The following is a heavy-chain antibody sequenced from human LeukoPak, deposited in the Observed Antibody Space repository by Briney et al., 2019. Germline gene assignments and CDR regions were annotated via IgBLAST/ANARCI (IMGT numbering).Heavy chain of an antibody. Sequence: PGGSLRLSCAASGSTFSNYAMSWVRQAPGKRLEWVSGISGTSGTINYADPVKGRFTISRDNSKNTVYLQMNSLRAEDTAVYYCAKRLGDQRAFDYWGQGTLVTVSS. J-gene: IGHJ4*02. CDR3: AKRLGDQRAFDY. D-gene: IGHD2-21*02. CDR2: ISGTSGTI. V-gene: IGHV3-23*01. CDR1: GSTFSNYA.